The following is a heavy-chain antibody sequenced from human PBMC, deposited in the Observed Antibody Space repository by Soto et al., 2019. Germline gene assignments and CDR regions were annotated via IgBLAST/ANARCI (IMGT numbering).Heavy chain of an antibody. CDR2: IYWNDDK. V-gene: IGHV2-5*01. CDR3: AHGSGGDGYNLGFDY. J-gene: IGHJ4*02. D-gene: IGHD5-12*01. CDR1: GFSLSTSGVG. Sequence: QITLKESGPTLVKPTQTLTLTCTFSGFSLSTSGVGVGWIRQPPGKALEWLALIYWNDDKRYSPSLKSRLTIPKETSKNQVVLTMTNMDPVDTATYYCAHGSGGDGYNLGFDYWGQGTLVTVSS.